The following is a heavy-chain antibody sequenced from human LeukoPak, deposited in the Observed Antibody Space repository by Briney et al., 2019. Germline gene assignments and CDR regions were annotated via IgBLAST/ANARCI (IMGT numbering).Heavy chain of an antibody. V-gene: IGHV4-59*01. CDR2: IYYSGST. Sequence: PSETLSLTCTVSGGSISSYYWSWIRQPPGKGLEWIGYIYYSGSTNYNPSLKSRVTISVDTSKNQFSLKLSSVTAADTAVYYCARLRWLQTRNAFDIWGQGTMVTVSS. CDR1: GGSISSYY. D-gene: IGHD5-24*01. J-gene: IGHJ3*02. CDR3: ARLRWLQTRNAFDI.